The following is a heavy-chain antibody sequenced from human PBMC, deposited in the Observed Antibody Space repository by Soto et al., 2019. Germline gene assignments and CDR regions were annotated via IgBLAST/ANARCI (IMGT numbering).Heavy chain of an antibody. J-gene: IGHJ3*01. D-gene: IGHD2-2*02. CDR2: INPIKGDT. CDR1: GNTFSTYG. Sequence: ASVKVSCKASGNTFSTYGSTCVRQAPGQGLDWMVRINPIKGDTNSPAIFQDRVTMTTDTSTRTAYKELRSLKSDDTAVYYGSRVKVPAAILGAFDLWGQGTLVTVSS. CDR3: SRVKVPAAILGAFDL. V-gene: IGHV1-18*01.